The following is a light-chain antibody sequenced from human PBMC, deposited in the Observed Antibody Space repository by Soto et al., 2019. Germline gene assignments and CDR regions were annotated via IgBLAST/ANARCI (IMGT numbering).Light chain of an antibody. Sequence: DIVMTQSPDSLAVSLGERATINCKSSQSVLYSSNNKNYLAWYQQKPGQPPKLLIYWASTRESGVPDRFSGSGSGTDLTLTIISLQAEDVAVYYCQQYYSSPITFGGGTKVEIK. V-gene: IGKV4-1*01. CDR1: QSVLYSSNNKNY. CDR3: QQYYSSPIT. CDR2: WAS. J-gene: IGKJ4*01.